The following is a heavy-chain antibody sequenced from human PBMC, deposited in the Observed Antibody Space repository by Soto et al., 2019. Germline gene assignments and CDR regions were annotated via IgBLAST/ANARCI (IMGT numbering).Heavy chain of an antibody. CDR3: ATTGGPIVLMVYAPTYGMDV. V-gene: IGHV3-23*01. CDR2: ISGSGGST. D-gene: IGHD2-8*01. CDR1: GFTFSSYA. Sequence: PGGSLRLSCAASGFTFSSYAMSWVRQAPGKGLEWVSAISGSGGSTYYADSVKGRFTISRDNSKNTLYLQMNSLRAEDTAVYYCATTGGPIVLMVYAPTYGMDVWGQGTTVTVSS. J-gene: IGHJ6*02.